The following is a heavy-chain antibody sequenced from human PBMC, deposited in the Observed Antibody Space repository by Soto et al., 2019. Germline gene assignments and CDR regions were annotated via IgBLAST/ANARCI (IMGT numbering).Heavy chain of an antibody. CDR2: IYYSGST. Sequence: QAQLQESGPGLVKPSQTLSLTCTVSGGSISSGGYYWSWIRQHPGTGLEWIGNIYYSGSTYYNPSLKSRVTISVHTSKNPFSLKLSSVTAADTAVYYCARDPLGTPFGYFKYWGQGTLVNVSS. CDR1: GGSISSGGYY. J-gene: IGHJ4*02. D-gene: IGHD3-16*01. V-gene: IGHV4-31*03. CDR3: ARDPLGTPFGYFKY.